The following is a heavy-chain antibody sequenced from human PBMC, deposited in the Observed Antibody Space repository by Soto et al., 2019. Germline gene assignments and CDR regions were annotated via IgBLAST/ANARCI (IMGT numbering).Heavy chain of an antibody. CDR2: ISYDGNDK. Sequence: GGSLRLSCAASGFTFSTYGMYWVRQAPGKGLERVAVISYDGNDKYHADSVKGRFTISRDNSKNTLYLQMNSLRAEDTAVYYCAKDSGRGSADYYFDYWGQGTLVTVSS. D-gene: IGHD3-10*01. CDR3: AKDSGRGSADYYFDY. V-gene: IGHV3-30*18. J-gene: IGHJ4*02. CDR1: GFTFSTYG.